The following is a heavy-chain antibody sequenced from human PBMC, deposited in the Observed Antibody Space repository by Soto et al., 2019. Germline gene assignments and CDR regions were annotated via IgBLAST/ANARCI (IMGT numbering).Heavy chain of an antibody. Sequence: PGGSLRLSCAASGFTFNNYAMNWVRQAPGKGLEWVATISATGGSTYYADSVKGRFTISRDNSKNTLYLQMNGLIVEDTAVYYCAKDRLAGNFDYWGQGTQVTVSS. CDR1: GFTFNNYA. J-gene: IGHJ4*02. CDR3: AKDRLAGNFDY. CDR2: ISATGGST. V-gene: IGHV3-23*01.